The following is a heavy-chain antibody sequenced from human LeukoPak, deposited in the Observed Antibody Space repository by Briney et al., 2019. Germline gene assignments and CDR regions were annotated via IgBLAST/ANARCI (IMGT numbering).Heavy chain of an antibody. V-gene: IGHV1-46*01. J-gene: IGHJ5*02. D-gene: IGHD2-21*02. CDR3: AATMGFCGGDCFGWFDP. CDR2: VNPSGGGT. Sequence: ASVKVSCKASGYTFTSYSMHWVRQAPGQGLEWMGIVNPSGGGTSYAQKFRGRVTMTEDTSADTAYMELSSLRSEDTAVYYCAATMGFCGGDCFGWFDPWGQGTLVTVSS. CDR1: GYTFTSYS.